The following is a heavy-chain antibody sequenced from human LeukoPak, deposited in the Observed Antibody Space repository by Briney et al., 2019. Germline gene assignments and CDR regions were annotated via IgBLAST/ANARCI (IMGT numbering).Heavy chain of an antibody. D-gene: IGHD6-19*01. Sequence: PSETLSLTCTASGDSISSYYWSWIRQPPGKGLEWIGYIYYSGSTNYNPSLKSRVTISVDTSKNQFSLKLSSVTAADTAVYYCARGRAWYMDYWGQGTLVTVSS. J-gene: IGHJ4*02. CDR2: IYYSGST. CDR1: GDSISSYY. CDR3: ARGRAWYMDY. V-gene: IGHV4-59*01.